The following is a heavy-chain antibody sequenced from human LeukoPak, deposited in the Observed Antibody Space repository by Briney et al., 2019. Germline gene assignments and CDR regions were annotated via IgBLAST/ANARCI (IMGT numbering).Heavy chain of an antibody. CDR3: ARGGIVGATFVYFGY. Sequence: ASVWVSSMHSGYTFTVYYIYRVRQAPGQGVEWMGRINTNSSSTNYAQKVQGRVTMTRDTAISTAYMDLSRLRSDDTAVYYCARGGIVGATFVYFGYWGQGTLVTVSS. V-gene: IGHV1-2*06. CDR2: INTNSSST. J-gene: IGHJ4*02. D-gene: IGHD1-26*01. CDR1: GYTFTVYY.